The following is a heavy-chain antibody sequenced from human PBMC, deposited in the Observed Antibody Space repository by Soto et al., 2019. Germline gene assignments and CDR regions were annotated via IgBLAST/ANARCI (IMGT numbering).Heavy chain of an antibody. V-gene: IGHV3-23*01. CDR1: GFTFSTYA. D-gene: IGHD6-6*01. Sequence: EVQLLESGGALVQPGGSLRLSCAATGFTFSTYAMSWVRQAPGKGLEWVSGISGSGGRTYYPDSVKGRFTISRDNSKNTLFLQMSSLRAEDTAVYYCANQKREEYNSPSGRIFDSWGQGTLVTVSS. J-gene: IGHJ4*02. CDR2: ISGSGGRT. CDR3: ANQKREEYNSPSGRIFDS.